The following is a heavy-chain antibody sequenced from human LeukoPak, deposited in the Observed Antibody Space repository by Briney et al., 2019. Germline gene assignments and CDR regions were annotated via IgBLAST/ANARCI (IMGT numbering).Heavy chain of an antibody. CDR2: INPSTGGT. V-gene: IGHV1-2*02. D-gene: IGHD2-21*02. CDR1: GYTFTTYY. J-gene: IGHJ5*02. Sequence: ASVKVSCKASGYTFTTYYMHWVRQAPGQGLQWTGWINPSTGGTKYAENFQGRVTMTRDTSITTAYMELSRLTSDDTGVYYCARQYCGGDCYNPWGQGTLVTVSS. CDR3: ARQYCGGDCYNP.